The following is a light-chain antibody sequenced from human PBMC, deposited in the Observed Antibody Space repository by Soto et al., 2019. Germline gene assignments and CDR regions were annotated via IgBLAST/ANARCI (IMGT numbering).Light chain of an antibody. J-gene: IGKJ1*01. Sequence: DIQMTQSPSSLSVSIGDRVTITCRASQDIGRSLGWFRQKPGKAPKSLIYAASTLQVGVPSRFSSSGSGTDFTLTISSLQPEDFATYYCQQYNGYPRTFGQGTKVEVK. V-gene: IGKV1-16*01. CDR1: QDIGRS. CDR2: AAS. CDR3: QQYNGYPRT.